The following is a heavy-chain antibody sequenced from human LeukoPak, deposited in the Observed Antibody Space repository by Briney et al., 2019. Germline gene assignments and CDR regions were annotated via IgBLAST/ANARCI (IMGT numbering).Heavy chain of an antibody. CDR1: GFTFSSYS. CDR3: ARDQEYYYDSSGY. D-gene: IGHD3-22*01. V-gene: IGHV3-21*01. Sequence: GGSLRLSCAASGFTFSSYSMNWVRQAPGKGLEWLSSISSSSSYIYYADSVKGRFTISRDNAKNSLYLQMNSLRAEDTAVYYCARDQEYYYDSSGYWGQGTLVTVSS. J-gene: IGHJ4*02. CDR2: ISSSSSYI.